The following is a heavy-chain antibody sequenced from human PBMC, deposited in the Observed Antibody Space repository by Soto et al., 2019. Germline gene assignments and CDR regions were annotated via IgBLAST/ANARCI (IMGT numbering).Heavy chain of an antibody. V-gene: IGHV1-69*01. CDR3: ARGPRSGIYYYHYYGMDV. Sequence: QVQLVQSGAEVKKPGSSVKVSCKASGGTFSSYAISWVRQAPGQGLEWMGGIIPIFGTANYAQKFQGRVTITADESTSTAYMELSSLRSEDTSVYYCARGPRSGIYYYHYYGMDVWGQGTTVTGSS. CDR1: GGTFSSYA. J-gene: IGHJ6*02. CDR2: IIPIFGTA. D-gene: IGHD3-10*01.